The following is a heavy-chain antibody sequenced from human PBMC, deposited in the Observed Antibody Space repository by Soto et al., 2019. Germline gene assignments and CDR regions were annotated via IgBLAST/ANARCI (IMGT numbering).Heavy chain of an antibody. J-gene: IGHJ6*04. V-gene: IGHV1-18*01. CDR1: GYTFTSYG. D-gene: IGHD2-8*01. Sequence: QVQLVQSGAEVKNSGASVKVSCKASGYTFTSYGFSWVRQAPGQGLEWMGWISASNGNTNYAQKLQGRVTMTTDTPAGTAYVGLRGLSCDDAPLYYCARVSAGFCRDGVCYQGYSSFAMDVGGKGPT. CDR2: ISASNGNT. CDR3: ARVSAGFCRDGVCYQGYSSFAMDV.